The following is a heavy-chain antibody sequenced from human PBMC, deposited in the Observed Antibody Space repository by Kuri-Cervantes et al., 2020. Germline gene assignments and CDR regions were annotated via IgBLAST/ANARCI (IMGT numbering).Heavy chain of an antibody. CDR1: GFTFSSYD. Sequence: GGSLRLSCAASGFTFSSYDTHWVRQATGKGLEWVSAIGTAGDTYYPGSVKGRFTISRDNSKNTLYLQMNSLRAEDTAVYYCARERSGWYYYGMDVWGQGTTVTVSS. CDR2: IGTAGDT. D-gene: IGHD6-19*01. J-gene: IGHJ6*02. V-gene: IGHV3-13*01. CDR3: ARERSGWYYYGMDV.